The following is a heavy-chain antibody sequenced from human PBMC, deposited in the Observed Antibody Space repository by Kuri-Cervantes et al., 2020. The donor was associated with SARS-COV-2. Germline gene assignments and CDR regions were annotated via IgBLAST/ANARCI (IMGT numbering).Heavy chain of an antibody. D-gene: IGHD3-10*01. CDR2: IYYSGST. J-gene: IGHJ3*02. V-gene: IGHV4-39*01. CDR3: AHYYAFDI. Sequence: SETLSLTCTVSGGSISSSSYYWGWIRQPPGKGLEWIGSIYYSGSTYYNPSLKSRVTISVDTSKNQFSLKLSSVTAADTAVYYCAHYYAFDIWGQGTMVTDSS. CDR1: GGSISSSSYY.